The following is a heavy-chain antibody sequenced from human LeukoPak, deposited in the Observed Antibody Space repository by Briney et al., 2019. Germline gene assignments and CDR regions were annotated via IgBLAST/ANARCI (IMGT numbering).Heavy chain of an antibody. CDR2: IYHSGST. Sequence: SETLSLTCAVYGGSFSDYYWNWIRQPPGKGLGWIGEIYHSGSTNYNPSLKSRVTISVDQSKNQFSLKLSSVTAADTAVYYCAREGSSTWIPDKDAFDIRGQGTMVTVSS. D-gene: IGHD5-18*01. J-gene: IGHJ3*02. V-gene: IGHV4-34*01. CDR1: GGSFSDYY. CDR3: AREGSSTWIPDKDAFDI.